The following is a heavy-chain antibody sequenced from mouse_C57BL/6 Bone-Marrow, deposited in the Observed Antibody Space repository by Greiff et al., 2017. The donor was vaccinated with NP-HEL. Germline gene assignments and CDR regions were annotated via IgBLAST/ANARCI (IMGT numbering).Heavy chain of an antibody. CDR3: TRGPSSGYAMDY. D-gene: IGHD3-2*02. V-gene: IGHV5-9-1*02. CDR1: GFTFSSYA. CDR2: ISSGGDYI. Sequence: EVKLVESGEGLVKPGGSLKLSCAASGFTFSSYAMSWVRQTPEKRLEWVAYISSGGDYIYYADTVKGRFTISRDNARNTLYLQMSSLKSEDTAMYYCTRGPSSGYAMDYWGQGTSVTVSS. J-gene: IGHJ4*01.